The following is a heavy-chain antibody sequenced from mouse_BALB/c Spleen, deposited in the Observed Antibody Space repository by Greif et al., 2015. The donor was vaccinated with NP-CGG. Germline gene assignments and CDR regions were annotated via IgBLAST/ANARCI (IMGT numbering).Heavy chain of an antibody. V-gene: IGHV1-5*01. J-gene: IGHJ3*01. CDR3: TNIYYDYDRAY. CDR1: GYTFTSYW. Sequence: VQLQQSGTVLARPGASVKMSCKASGYTFTSYWMHWVKQRPGQGLEWIGAIYPGNSDTSYNQKFKGKAKLTAVTSTSTAYMELSSLTNEDSAVYYCTNIYYDYDRAYWGQGTLVTVSA. D-gene: IGHD2-4*01. CDR2: IYPGNSDT.